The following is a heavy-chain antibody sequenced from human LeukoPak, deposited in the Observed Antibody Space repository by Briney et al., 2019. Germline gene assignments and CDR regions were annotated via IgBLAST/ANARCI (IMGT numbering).Heavy chain of an antibody. CDR1: GYTFIDAW. V-gene: IGHV3-15*01. D-gene: IGHD3-22*01. CDR2: IKSRSDGGTT. CDR3: TSVLRPVPGGGYRNWFVP. Sequence: GGSLRLSCAASGYTFIDAWMAWVRQVPGKGLEWLGRIKSRSDGGTTDYAAPVRGRFFISRDDSKDTLYVQMNSLKTEDIGIYYCTSVLRPVPGGGYRNWFVPWGQGTLVTVSS. J-gene: IGHJ5*02.